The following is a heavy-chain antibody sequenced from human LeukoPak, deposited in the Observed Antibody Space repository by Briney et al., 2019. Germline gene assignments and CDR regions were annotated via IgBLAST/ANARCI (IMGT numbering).Heavy chain of an antibody. D-gene: IGHD3-22*01. J-gene: IGHJ4*02. CDR1: GFTFSNAW. Sequence: GGSLRLSCAASGFTFSNAWMSWVRQAPGKGLEWVGRIKRKTDGGTTNSAAPVKGRFTISRDDLENTLYLQMNSLKTEDTAMYYCTTRIYYDSSGYSDFDYWGQGTLVTVSS. CDR2: IKRKTDGGTT. CDR3: TTRIYYDSSGYSDFDY. V-gene: IGHV3-15*01.